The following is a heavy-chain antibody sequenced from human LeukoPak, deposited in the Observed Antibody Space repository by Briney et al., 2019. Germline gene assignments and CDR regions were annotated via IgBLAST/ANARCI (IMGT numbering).Heavy chain of an antibody. CDR3: AKSLSDGYDY. V-gene: IGHV3-30*18. Sequence: GGSLRLSCAASGFTFSSYDMHWVRQAPGKGLEWVAVISYDGSNKYYAASVKGRFTISRDNSKNTLHLQMNSLRAEDTAVYYCAKSLSDGYDYWGQGTPVTVSS. CDR2: ISYDGSNK. D-gene: IGHD5-24*01. J-gene: IGHJ4*02. CDR1: GFTFSSYD.